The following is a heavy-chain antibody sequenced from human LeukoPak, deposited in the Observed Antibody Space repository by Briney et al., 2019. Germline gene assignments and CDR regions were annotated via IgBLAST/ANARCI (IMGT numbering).Heavy chain of an antibody. D-gene: IGHD3-22*01. CDR3: YQIQYDAFDI. CDR2: VRYDGTNK. Sequence: SGGSLRLSCAASGFTFNSYGMHWVRQAPFKGLEWVAFVRYDGTNKYYADSVKGRFTISRDNSEDTAVYYCAKDVQNYYDSSGYYQIQYDAFDIWGQGTMVTVSS. J-gene: IGHJ3*02. CDR1: GFTFNSYG. V-gene: IGHV3-30*02.